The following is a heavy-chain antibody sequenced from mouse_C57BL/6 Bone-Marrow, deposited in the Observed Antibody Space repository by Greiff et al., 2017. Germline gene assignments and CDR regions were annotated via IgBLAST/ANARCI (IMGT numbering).Heavy chain of an antibody. J-gene: IGHJ2*01. D-gene: IGHD2-3*01. V-gene: IGHV14-4*01. CDR3: SSFDGNYFDF. CDR1: GFNIKDDY. Sequence: EVQLQESGAELVRPGASVKLSCTASGFNIKDDYIHWVKQRPEQGLEWIGWIDPEIGDTESASKFQGKATITSDTSSNTAYLQLSRLTSEDTAVYYCSSFDGNYFDFWGQGTPLTVAS. CDR2: IDPEIGDT.